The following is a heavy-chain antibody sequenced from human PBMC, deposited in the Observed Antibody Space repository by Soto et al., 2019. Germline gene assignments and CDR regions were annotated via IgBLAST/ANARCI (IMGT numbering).Heavy chain of an antibody. V-gene: IGHV1-2*04. D-gene: IGHD4-17*01. J-gene: IGHJ6*02. Sequence: GASVKVSCKASGYTFTGYYMHWVRQAPGQGLEWMGWINPNSGGTNYAQKFQGWVTMTRDTSISTAYRELSRLRSDDTAVYYCARGSSQGYVDYESLYYSYDGMAAWGQGTTVTVSS. CDR3: ARGSSQGYVDYESLYYSYDGMAA. CDR1: GYTFTGYY. CDR2: INPNSGGT.